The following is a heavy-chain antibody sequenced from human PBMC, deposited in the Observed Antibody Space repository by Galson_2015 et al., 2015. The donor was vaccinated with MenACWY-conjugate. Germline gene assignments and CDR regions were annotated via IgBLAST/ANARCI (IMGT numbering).Heavy chain of an antibody. CDR1: GYTFTDYY. CDR2: VDPEDGET. D-gene: IGHD6-6*01. CDR3: ARVMVLKIAARPPYYYYMDV. J-gene: IGHJ6*03. V-gene: IGHV1-69-2*01. Sequence: VKVSCKVSGYTFTDYYMHWVQQAPGKGLEWMGLVDPEDGETIYAEKFQGRVTITADTSTDTAYMELSSLRSEDTAVYYCARVMVLKIAARPPYYYYMDVWGKGTTVTVSS.